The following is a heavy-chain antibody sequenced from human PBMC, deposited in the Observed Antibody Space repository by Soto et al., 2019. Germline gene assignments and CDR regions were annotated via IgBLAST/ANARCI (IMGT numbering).Heavy chain of an antibody. V-gene: IGHV4-31*03. CDR3: ARAHAQTVVVPAATFDY. D-gene: IGHD2-2*01. Sequence: SETLSLTCTVSGGSISSGGYYWSWIRQHPGKGLEWIGYIYYSGSTYYNPSLKSRVTISVDTSKNQFSLKLSSVTAADTAVYYCARAHAQTVVVPAATFDYWGQGTLVTVSS. CDR2: IYYSGST. CDR1: GGSISSGGYY. J-gene: IGHJ4*02.